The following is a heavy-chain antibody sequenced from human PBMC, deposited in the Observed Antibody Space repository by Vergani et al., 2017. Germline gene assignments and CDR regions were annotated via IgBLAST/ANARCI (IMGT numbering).Heavy chain of an antibody. CDR2: ISYDGSNK. CDR1: GFTFSSYR. Sequence: QVQLVESGGGVVQPGRSLRLSCAASGFTFSSYRMHWVRQAPGKGLEWVAVISYDGSNKYYADSVKGRFTISRDNSKNTLYLQMNSLRAEDTAVYYCARDMVRGATGGWFDPWGQGTLVTVSS. V-gene: IGHV3-30*03. CDR3: ARDMVRGATGGWFDP. D-gene: IGHD3-10*01. J-gene: IGHJ5*02.